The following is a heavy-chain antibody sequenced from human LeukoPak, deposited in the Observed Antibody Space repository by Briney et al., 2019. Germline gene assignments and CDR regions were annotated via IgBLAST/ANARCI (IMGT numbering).Heavy chain of an antibody. J-gene: IGHJ3*02. CDR1: GGSVSSAGYY. Sequence: SETLSLTCTVSGGSVSSAGYYWSWIRQPPGKGLEFIGYIHYSGSTNYNPSLKSRVTISVDTSKNQFSLKLSSVSAADTAVYYCARGSTLYYDILTGYYTPGPFDIWGQGTMFTVSS. CDR3: ARGSTLYYDILTGYYTPGPFDI. V-gene: IGHV4-61*08. D-gene: IGHD3-9*01. CDR2: IHYSGST.